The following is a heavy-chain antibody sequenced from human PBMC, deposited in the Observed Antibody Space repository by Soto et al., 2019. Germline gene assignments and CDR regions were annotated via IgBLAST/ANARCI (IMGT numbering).Heavy chain of an antibody. Sequence: QVQLVQSGAEVRNPGASVKVSCKTSGYTFSDNYIHWVRQAPGEGLEWMGWINPKSGSTKYAQKFQDWVTMTRDMSXXTAYMELTSLKSDDTAVYYCARDWSIAGNKNSFDLWGQGTMVTVSS. CDR1: GYTFSDNY. J-gene: IGHJ3*01. CDR3: ARDWSIAGNKNSFDL. V-gene: IGHV1-2*04. D-gene: IGHD6-6*01. CDR2: INPKSGST.